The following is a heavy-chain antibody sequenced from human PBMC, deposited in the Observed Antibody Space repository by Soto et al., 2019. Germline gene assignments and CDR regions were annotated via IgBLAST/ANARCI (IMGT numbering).Heavy chain of an antibody. J-gene: IGHJ6*02. V-gene: IGHV1-3*01. Sequence: ASVKVSCKASGYTSTSYAMHWVRQAPGQRLEWMGWINAGNGNTKYSQKFQGRVTITRDTSASTAYMELSSLRSEDTAVYYCARDPSYYGMDVWGQGTTVTVSS. CDR1: GYTSTSYA. CDR2: INAGNGNT. CDR3: ARDPSYYGMDV.